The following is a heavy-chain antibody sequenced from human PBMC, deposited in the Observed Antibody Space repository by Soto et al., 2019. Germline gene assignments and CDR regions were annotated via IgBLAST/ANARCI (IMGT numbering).Heavy chain of an antibody. CDR3: ARGGGVGVAGSAAFDM. Sequence: QLHLVQSGAVVKKPGASVTVSCSASGYPVTAYYMHWVRQAPGRGLEWMGGINPATGAAKYTQTFPGRVNMNRDPSTSTDFMELSGLKAADTAVFYCARGGGVGVAGSAAFDMWGQGTLVTVSS. CDR1: GYPVTAYY. J-gene: IGHJ3*02. D-gene: IGHD3-3*01. V-gene: IGHV1-2*02. CDR2: INPATGAA.